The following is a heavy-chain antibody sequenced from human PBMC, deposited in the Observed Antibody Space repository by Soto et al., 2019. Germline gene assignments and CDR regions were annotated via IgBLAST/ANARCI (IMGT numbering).Heavy chain of an antibody. Sequence: RLSCAASGFTFSSYWMHWVRQAPGKGLVWVSRINSDGSSTSYADSVKGRFTISRDNAMNTLYLQMNSLRAEDTAVYYCARDPVAMVRGVIITNYYYYGMDVWGQGTTVTVSS. D-gene: IGHD3-10*01. J-gene: IGHJ6*02. CDR2: INSDGSST. CDR1: GFTFSSYW. CDR3: ARDPVAMVRGVIITNYYYYGMDV. V-gene: IGHV3-74*01.